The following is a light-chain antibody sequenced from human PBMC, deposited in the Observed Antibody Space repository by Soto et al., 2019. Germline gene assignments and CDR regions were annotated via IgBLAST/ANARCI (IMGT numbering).Light chain of an antibody. V-gene: IGLV7-46*01. CDR2: HTT. J-gene: IGLJ3*02. CDR1: TGAVTSGHH. CDR3: LLTDSGPWV. Sequence: QSVVTQEPSLTVSPGGTVTLTCGSSTGAVTSGHHPYWLQQKPGQAPRTLIYHTTNTLSWTPARFSGSLLGGKAALTLSGAQPEDEALYDCLLTDSGPWVFGGGTQLTVL.